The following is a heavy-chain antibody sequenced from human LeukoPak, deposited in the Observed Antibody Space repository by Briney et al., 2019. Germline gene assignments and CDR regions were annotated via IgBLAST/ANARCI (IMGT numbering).Heavy chain of an antibody. CDR1: GVSFDDYY. CDR2: INHSGYT. Sequence: SETLSLTCAVSGVSFDDYYWSWVRQTPGKGLEWIGEINHSGYTNDSPSLKSRVTLSIDTSRKQFSLNLRSVTVADTSIYYCTRMTAGHDYWGQGALVTVSS. D-gene: IGHD2-21*02. CDR3: TRMTAGHDY. V-gene: IGHV4-34*01. J-gene: IGHJ4*02.